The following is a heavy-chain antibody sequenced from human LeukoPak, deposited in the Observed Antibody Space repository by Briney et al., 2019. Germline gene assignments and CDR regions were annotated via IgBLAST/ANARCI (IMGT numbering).Heavy chain of an antibody. J-gene: IGHJ4*02. Sequence: ASVKVSCKASGYTFTGYYMHWVRQAPGQGLEWMGWINPNSGGTNYAQKFQGRVTMTRDTSISTAYMELSRLRSDDTAVYYCARGSDGYDFTLDYWGQGTLVTVSS. CDR1: GYTFTGYY. V-gene: IGHV1-2*02. D-gene: IGHD5-12*01. CDR3: ARGSDGYDFTLDY. CDR2: INPNSGGT.